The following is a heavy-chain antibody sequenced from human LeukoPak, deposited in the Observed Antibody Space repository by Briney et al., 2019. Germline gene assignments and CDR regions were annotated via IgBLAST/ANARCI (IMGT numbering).Heavy chain of an antibody. J-gene: IGHJ4*02. CDR3: AKSVGSSWLLGYYFDY. Sequence: PGGSLRLSCAASGFTFSSSAMSWVRQAPGKGLEWVSAISGSGGSTYYADSVKGRFTISRDNSKNTLYLQMNSLRAEDTAVYYRAKSVGSSWLLGYYFDYWGQGTLVTVSS. CDR1: GFTFSSSA. D-gene: IGHD6-13*01. CDR2: ISGSGGST. V-gene: IGHV3-23*01.